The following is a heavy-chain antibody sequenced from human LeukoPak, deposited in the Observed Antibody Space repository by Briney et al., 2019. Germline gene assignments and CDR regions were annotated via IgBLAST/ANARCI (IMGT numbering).Heavy chain of an antibody. CDR3: ARGVVVPAAMSQYYYYGMDV. CDR1: GATFSSYA. Sequence: ASVKVSCKASGATFSSYAISWVRQAPGQGLEWMGGIIPIFGTANYAQKFQGRVTITADESTSTAYMELSSLRSEDTAVYYCARGVVVPAAMSQYYYYGMDVWGQGTTVTVSS. J-gene: IGHJ6*02. V-gene: IGHV1-69*13. CDR2: IIPIFGTA. D-gene: IGHD2-2*01.